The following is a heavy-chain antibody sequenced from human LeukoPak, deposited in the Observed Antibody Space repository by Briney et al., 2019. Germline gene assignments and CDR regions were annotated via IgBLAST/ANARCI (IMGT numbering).Heavy chain of an antibody. CDR1: GFTFSNYA. D-gene: IGHD6-13*01. CDR2: ISYDGSNK. Sequence: GGTLRLSCAASGFTFSNYAMNWVRQAPGKGLEWVAVISYDGSNKYYADSVKGRFTISRDNSKNTLYLQMNSLRAEDTAVYYCTRDTGYSSSWSDYWGQGTLVTVSS. V-gene: IGHV3-30*04. CDR3: TRDTGYSSSWSDY. J-gene: IGHJ4*02.